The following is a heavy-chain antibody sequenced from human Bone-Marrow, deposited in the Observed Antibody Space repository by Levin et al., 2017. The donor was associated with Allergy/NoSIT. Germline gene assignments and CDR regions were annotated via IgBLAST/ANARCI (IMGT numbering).Heavy chain of an antibody. J-gene: IGHJ4*02. CDR2: ISYDGSHR. Sequence: PGGSLRLSCVASGFTFKTYGMHWVRQTSGKGLEWVAAISYDGSHRQYADSVEGRFTISRDNSKNTLYLEVSSLTPEDTAAYYCASVYFYNSTRYYYAFDHWGQGTLVTVSS. CDR3: ASVYFYNSTRYYYAFDH. CDR1: GFTFKTYG. V-gene: IGHV3-30*03. D-gene: IGHD3-10*01.